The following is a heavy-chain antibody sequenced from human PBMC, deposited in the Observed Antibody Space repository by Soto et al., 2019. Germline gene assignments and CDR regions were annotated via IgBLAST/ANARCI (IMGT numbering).Heavy chain of an antibody. V-gene: IGHV1-3*04. CDR1: GYTFTNYP. D-gene: IGHD2-15*01. CDR3: ASGHCSGDCYSDY. CDR2: ISTGNGNT. J-gene: IGHJ4*03. Sequence: GASVKVSCKASGYTFTNYPMHWARQAPGQGLEYLGWISTGNGNTKCSQRFQGRVTITWDPSATTTYIELSSLRSEDTALYYCASGHCSGDCYSDYWGQGTLVTVSS.